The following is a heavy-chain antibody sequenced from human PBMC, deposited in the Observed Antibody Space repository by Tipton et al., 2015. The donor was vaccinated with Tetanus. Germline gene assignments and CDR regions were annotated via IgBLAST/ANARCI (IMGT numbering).Heavy chain of an antibody. D-gene: IGHD4-17*01. Sequence: TLSLTCTVSADSFTNFYWTWIRQPAGKGLEWIGRIDTSGITNYNPSLKSRATMSVDTSKNQFSLKLSAVTAADTAVYYCARGFGAYWYYFDYWGQGTLVPVSS. CDR2: IDTSGIT. CDR3: ARGFGAYWYYFDY. CDR1: ADSFTNFY. J-gene: IGHJ4*02. V-gene: IGHV4-4*07.